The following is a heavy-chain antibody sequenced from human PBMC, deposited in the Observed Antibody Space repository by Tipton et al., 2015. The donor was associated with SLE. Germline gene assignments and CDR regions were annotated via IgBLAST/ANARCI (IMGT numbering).Heavy chain of an antibody. Sequence: LRLSCTVSGDSISSHYWSWIRQPAGKGLEWIGHIYTSGSTNYNPSLKSRVTISVDTSKNQFSLKLSSVTAADTAVYYCARDGGTAPRGYFDLWGRGTLVTVSS. J-gene: IGHJ2*01. CDR1: GDSISSHY. CDR3: ARDGGTAPRGYFDL. D-gene: IGHD3-16*01. CDR2: IYTSGST. V-gene: IGHV4-4*07.